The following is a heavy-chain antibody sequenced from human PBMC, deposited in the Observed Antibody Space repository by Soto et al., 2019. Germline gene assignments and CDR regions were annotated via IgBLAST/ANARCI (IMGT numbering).Heavy chain of an antibody. Sequence: EVQLVESGGGLVQPGGSLRLSCAASGFTFSSYAMSWVRQTPGKRLEWVSGGLGGGGSTFYADSVKGRFTISRDNSKNTLYVQMNSLRVEDTAIYYCARKVPHRDAFDIWGQGTMGTVSS. CDR1: GFTFSSYA. V-gene: IGHV3-23*04. CDR3: ARKVPHRDAFDI. J-gene: IGHJ3*02. CDR2: GLGGGGST. D-gene: IGHD1-1*01.